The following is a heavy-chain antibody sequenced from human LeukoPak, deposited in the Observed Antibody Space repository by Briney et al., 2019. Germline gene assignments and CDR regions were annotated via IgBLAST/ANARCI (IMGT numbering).Heavy chain of an antibody. CDR3: ARGFYSYGLRGPFDY. D-gene: IGHD5-18*01. V-gene: IGHV1-2*02. CDR1: GYTFTGYY. CDR2: INPNSGGT. J-gene: IGHJ4*02. Sequence: VKVSCEASGYTFTGYYMHWVRQAPGQGLEWMGWINPNSGGTNYAQKFQGRVTMTRDTSISTAYMELSRLRSDDTAVYYCARGFYSYGLRGPFDYWGQGTLVTVSS.